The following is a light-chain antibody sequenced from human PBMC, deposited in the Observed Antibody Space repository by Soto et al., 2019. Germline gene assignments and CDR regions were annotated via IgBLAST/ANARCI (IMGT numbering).Light chain of an antibody. Sequence: EVVMTQSPLSLSVTLGQPASISCRSSQGRVYSDGNTFLNWFHQRPGQSPRRLIYQVSNRDSGVPDRFSGSGSGADYTLTISRVEAEDVGIYYCVQGTHWPWTFGQGTKVEIK. V-gene: IGKV2-30*01. CDR2: QVS. CDR1: QGRVYSDGNTF. CDR3: VQGTHWPWT. J-gene: IGKJ1*01.